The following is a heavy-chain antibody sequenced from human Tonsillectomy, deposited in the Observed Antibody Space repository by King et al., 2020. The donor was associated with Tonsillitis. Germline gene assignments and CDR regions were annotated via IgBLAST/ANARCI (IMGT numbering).Heavy chain of an antibody. D-gene: IGHD4-17*01. CDR2: INPNSGGT. CDR1: GYTFTGYY. CDR3: ARGGWRYGDEIYYFDY. J-gene: IGHJ4*02. V-gene: IGHV1-2*02. Sequence: QLVQSGAEVKKPGASVKVSCKASGYTFTGYYMHWVRQAPGQGLEWMGWINPNSGGTNYAQKFQGRVTMTWDTSITTAYMELSRVKSDDTAVYYCARGGWRYGDEIYYFDYWGQGTLVTVSS.